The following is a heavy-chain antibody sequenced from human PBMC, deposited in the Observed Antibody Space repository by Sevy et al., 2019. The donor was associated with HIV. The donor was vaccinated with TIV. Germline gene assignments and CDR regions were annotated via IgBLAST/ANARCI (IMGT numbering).Heavy chain of an antibody. Sequence: ASVKVSCKVSGYTLTQLSMHWVRQAPGKGLEWMGSFDPEDGETLYAQKFQGRVTMTEDTSTDTAYMELRSLRSEDTAVYYWATTKDYYDSSGSPFDYWGQGTLVTVSS. D-gene: IGHD3-22*01. CDR1: GYTLTQLS. CDR2: FDPEDGET. CDR3: ATTKDYYDSSGSPFDY. V-gene: IGHV1-24*01. J-gene: IGHJ4*02.